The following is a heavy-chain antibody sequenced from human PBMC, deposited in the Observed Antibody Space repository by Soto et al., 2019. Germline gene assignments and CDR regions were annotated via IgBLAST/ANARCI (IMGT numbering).Heavy chain of an antibody. CDR1: GGSISSYY. CDR2: IYYSGST. CDR3: ARRVLRYFDWLTAPGDAFDI. Sequence: SETLSLTCTVSGGSISSYYWGWIRQPPGKGLEWIGSIYYSGSTYYNPSLKSRVTISIDTSKNQFSLKLSSVTAADTAVYYCARRVLRYFDWLTAPGDAFDIWGQGTMVTVSS. D-gene: IGHD3-9*01. J-gene: IGHJ3*02. V-gene: IGHV4-39*01.